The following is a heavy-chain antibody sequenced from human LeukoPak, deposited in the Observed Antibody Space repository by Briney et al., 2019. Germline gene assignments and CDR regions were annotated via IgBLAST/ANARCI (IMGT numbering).Heavy chain of an antibody. CDR1: GFTFSDYY. CDR3: ARGQHRWDYSHNLMSF. D-gene: IGHD4-11*01. J-gene: IGHJ3*01. CDR2: ISCSGSTI. V-gene: IGHV3-11*04. Sequence: PGGSLRLSCAASGFTFSDYYMSWIRQAPGKGLEWVSYISCSGSTIYYADSVKGRFTISRDNAKNTLYLLMNSLRADDTAVYYCARGQHRWDYSHNLMSFWGQGTLVTVSS.